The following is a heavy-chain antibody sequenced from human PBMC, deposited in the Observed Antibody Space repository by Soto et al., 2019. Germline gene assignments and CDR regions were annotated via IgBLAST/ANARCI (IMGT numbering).Heavy chain of an antibody. J-gene: IGHJ4*02. CDR2: IYYSGST. Sequence: SETLSLTCTVSGGSISSYYWSWIRQPPGKGLEWIGYIYYSGSTNYNPPLKSRVTISVDTSKNQFSLKLSSVTAADTAVYYCARRWGRTCDYWGQGTLVTVS. CDR1: GGSISSYY. V-gene: IGHV4-59*08. CDR3: ARRWGRTCDY. D-gene: IGHD1-26*01.